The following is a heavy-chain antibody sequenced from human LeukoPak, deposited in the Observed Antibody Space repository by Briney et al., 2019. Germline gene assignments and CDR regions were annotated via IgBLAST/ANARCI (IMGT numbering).Heavy chain of an antibody. CDR2: IYYSGST. V-gene: IGHV4-59*01. Sequence: SETLSLTCTVSGGSISSYYLSWIRQPPGKGLEWIGYIYYSGSTNYNPSLKSRVTISVDTSKNQFSLKLSSVTAADTAVYYCARVRSRSWFDPWGQGTLVTVSS. J-gene: IGHJ5*02. CDR3: ARVRSRSWFDP. CDR1: GGSISSYY.